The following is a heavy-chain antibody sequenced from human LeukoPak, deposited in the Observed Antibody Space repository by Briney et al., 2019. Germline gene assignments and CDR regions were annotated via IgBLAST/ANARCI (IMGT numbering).Heavy chain of an antibody. Sequence: SETLSLTCAVSGGSISSGGYSWSWIRQPPGKGLEWIGYIYHSGSTYYNPSLKSRVTISVDTSKNQFSLKLSSVTAADTAVYYCARVGRRSSSWYDDYWGQGTLVTVSS. CDR1: GGSISSGGYS. CDR3: ARVGRRSSSWYDDY. D-gene: IGHD6-13*01. CDR2: IYHSGST. V-gene: IGHV4-30-2*01. J-gene: IGHJ4*02.